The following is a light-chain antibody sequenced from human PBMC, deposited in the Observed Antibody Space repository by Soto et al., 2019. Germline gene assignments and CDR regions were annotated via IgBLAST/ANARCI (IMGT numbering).Light chain of an antibody. Sequence: DIQMTQSPSSLSASIGDSVTITCRANQSISNYLNWYQQKPGKAPKLLIYGAYSLQSGVPSRFSGSASGTDFTLTISSLQPEDFATYYCQQLNSYPLTFGGGTKVDIK. CDR3: QQLNSYPLT. J-gene: IGKJ4*01. V-gene: IGKV1-17*01. CDR1: QSISNY. CDR2: GAY.